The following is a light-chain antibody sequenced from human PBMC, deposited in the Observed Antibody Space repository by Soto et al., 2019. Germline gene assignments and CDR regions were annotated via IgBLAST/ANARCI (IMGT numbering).Light chain of an antibody. V-gene: IGKV3D-15*01. CDR1: QSVRSN. J-gene: IGKJ5*01. CDR3: QQYDNWAPP. Sequence: EIVMTQSPATLSMSPGERATLSCRASQSVRSNLAWYHQKPGQAPRLLIYGASTRATGIPARFSGSGSGTEFTLTINSLQSEDFVVYYCQQYDNWAPPFGQGTR. CDR2: GAS.